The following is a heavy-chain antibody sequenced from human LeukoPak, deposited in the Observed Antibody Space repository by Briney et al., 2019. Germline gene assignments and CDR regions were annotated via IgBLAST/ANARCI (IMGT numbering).Heavy chain of an antibody. J-gene: IGHJ1*01. V-gene: IGHV3-30*02. Sequence: GGSLRLSCAASGFTFTSYGMHWARQAPGKGLEWVSFIRYDGSNKYYADSVKGRFTISRDNSKNTLYLQMNSLRAEDTAVYYCAKDQYYYDSSGLYFQHWGQGTLVTVSS. D-gene: IGHD3-22*01. CDR1: GFTFTSYG. CDR2: IRYDGSNK. CDR3: AKDQYYYDSSGLYFQH.